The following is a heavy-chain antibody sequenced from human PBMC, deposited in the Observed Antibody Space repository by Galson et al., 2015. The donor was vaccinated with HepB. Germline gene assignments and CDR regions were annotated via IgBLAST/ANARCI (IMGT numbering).Heavy chain of an antibody. J-gene: IGHJ5*02. CDR1: GFTFSSYS. Sequence: SLRLSCAASGFTFSSYSMSWVRQAPGKGLQWVSGISSSGGFTYYADSVKGRVTISRDNSKNTLYLQLNSLRAEDTAVYYCAKDKDYVWGSYRYPDWFDPWGQGTLVTVSS. CDR3: AKDKDYVWGSYRYPDWFDP. D-gene: IGHD3-16*02. V-gene: IGHV3-23*01. CDR2: ISSSGGFT.